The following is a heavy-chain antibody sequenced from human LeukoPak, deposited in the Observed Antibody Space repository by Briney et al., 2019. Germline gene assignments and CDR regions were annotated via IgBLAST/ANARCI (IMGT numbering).Heavy chain of an antibody. CDR2: IRYDGSNK. D-gene: IGHD5-24*01. CDR1: GFTLSSYG. Sequence: GGSLRLSCAASGFTLSSYGMHWVRQAPGKGLEWVAFIRYDGSNKYYADSVKGRFTISRDNSKNTLYLQMNSLRAEDTAVYYCARVSGYNWNFDYWGQGTLVTVSS. CDR3: ARVSGYNWNFDY. V-gene: IGHV3-30*02. J-gene: IGHJ4*02.